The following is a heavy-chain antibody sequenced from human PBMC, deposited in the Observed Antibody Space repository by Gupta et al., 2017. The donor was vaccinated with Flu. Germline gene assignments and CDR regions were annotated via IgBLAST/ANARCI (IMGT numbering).Heavy chain of an antibody. CDR1: GFSLSNARMG. CDR3: ARTXQLWLQGLYYFDY. CDR2: IFSNDEK. J-gene: IGHJ4*02. D-gene: IGHD5-18*01. Sequence: VTLKESGPLLVKPTEPLTLTCTVSGFSLSNARMGVSWIRQPPWKALEWLAHIFSNDEKSSSTSLKSRLTISKDTSKSQVVLNMTNMDPVDTXTXSCARTXQLWLQGLYYFDYWGQRTLGTVSS. V-gene: IGHV2-26*01.